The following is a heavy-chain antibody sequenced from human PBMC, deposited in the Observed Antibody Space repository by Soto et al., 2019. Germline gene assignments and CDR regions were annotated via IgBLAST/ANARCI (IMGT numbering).Heavy chain of an antibody. CDR1: GYTFTGYY. CDR3: AKGGAIVAAGTRFYLYNAMDV. D-gene: IGHD1-26*01. CDR2: ITPNSGDT. V-gene: IGHV1-2*02. J-gene: IGHJ6*02. Sequence: QVQLVQSGTEVKRPGESVKVSCKASGYTFTGYYVHWVRQAPGQVLEWLGWITPNSGDTYLAQRFQGRVTMNRDTSIGTAYMELRGLTSDDTAEYYCAKGGAIVAAGTRFYLYNAMDVWGQGTKVTVSS.